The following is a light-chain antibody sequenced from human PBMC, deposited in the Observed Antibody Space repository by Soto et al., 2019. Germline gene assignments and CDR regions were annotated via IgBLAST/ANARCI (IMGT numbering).Light chain of an antibody. Sequence: QSALTQPASVSGSPGQSITISCTGTSSDVDIYKYVSWYQQHPGKAPKLMIYQVTNRPSGVSNRFSGSKSGNTASLTISGLQAEDEADYYCSSYTSSINDVFGTGTKLTVL. CDR1: SSDVDIYKY. CDR2: QVT. J-gene: IGLJ1*01. CDR3: SSYTSSINDV. V-gene: IGLV2-14*01.